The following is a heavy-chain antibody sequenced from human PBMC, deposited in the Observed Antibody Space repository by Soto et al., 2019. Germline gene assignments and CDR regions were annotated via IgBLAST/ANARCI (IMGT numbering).Heavy chain of an antibody. CDR2: IDYSGDT. D-gene: IGHD2-15*01. V-gene: IGHV4-31*03. J-gene: IGHJ2*01. CDR1: GYAISRGGYY. Sequence: QVQLQESGPGLVRPSQPLSLTCNVSGYAISRGGYYWSWLRQVPGKGLEWIGSIDYSGDTFYNPSLEWCVTISVDPSKNQVFLSLIIVTAAVTAVFYGARAAGSRAWNFDHWGRGTQVTVSS. CDR3: ARAAGSRAWNFDH.